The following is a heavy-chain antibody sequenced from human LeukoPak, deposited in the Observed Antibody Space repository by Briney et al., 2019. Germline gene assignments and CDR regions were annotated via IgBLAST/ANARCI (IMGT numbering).Heavy chain of an antibody. Sequence: GGSLRLSCAVSGFTFTNYWMHWVRQVPGKGLVWVSRINTDGRSTSYADSVKGRFTISRDNAKNTLYLQMNSLRAEDTAVYYCAREWYDYYYYGMDVWGQGTTVTVSS. V-gene: IGHV3-74*01. D-gene: IGHD3-3*01. CDR3: AREWYDYYYYGMDV. J-gene: IGHJ6*02. CDR1: GFTFTNYW. CDR2: INTDGRST.